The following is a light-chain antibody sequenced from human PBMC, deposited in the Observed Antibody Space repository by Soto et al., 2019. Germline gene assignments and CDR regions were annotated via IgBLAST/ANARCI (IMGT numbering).Light chain of an antibody. J-gene: IGLJ2*01. CDR1: SSDVGAYNY. V-gene: IGLV2-8*01. Sequence: QSALTQPPSASGSPGQSVTISCTGTSSDVGAYNYVSWYQQYPGKAPKLMISEVSKRPSGVPDRFSGSKSGNTASLIVSGLQAEDEADYYCSSYGGSNTFWLFGGRTKLTVL. CDR2: EVS. CDR3: SSYGGSNTFWL.